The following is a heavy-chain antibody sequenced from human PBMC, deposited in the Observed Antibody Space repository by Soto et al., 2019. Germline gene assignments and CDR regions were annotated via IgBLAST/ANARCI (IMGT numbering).Heavy chain of an antibody. CDR2: MNPNSGNT. Sequence: ASVKVSCKASGYTFTSYDINWVRQATGQGLEWMGWMNPNSGNTGYAQKFQGRVTMTRNTSISTAYMELSSLRSEDTAVYYCASGINYDFWSGYPQFAPWGQGTLVTVSS. V-gene: IGHV1-8*01. CDR3: ASGINYDFWSGYPQFAP. D-gene: IGHD3-3*01. J-gene: IGHJ5*02. CDR1: GYTFTSYD.